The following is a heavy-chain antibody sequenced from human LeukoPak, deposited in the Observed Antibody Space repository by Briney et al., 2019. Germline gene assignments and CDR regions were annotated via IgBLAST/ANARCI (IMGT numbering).Heavy chain of an antibody. Sequence: SETLSLTCTVSGGSVSSGSYYWSWIRQPPGKGLEWIGYIYYSGSTNYNPSLKSRVTISVDKSKNQFSLKLSSVTAADTAVYYCASGVGVSSSWYFDYWGQGTLVTVSS. CDR1: GGSVSSGSYY. CDR2: IYYSGST. J-gene: IGHJ4*02. CDR3: ASGVGVSSSWYFDY. D-gene: IGHD6-13*01. V-gene: IGHV4-61*01.